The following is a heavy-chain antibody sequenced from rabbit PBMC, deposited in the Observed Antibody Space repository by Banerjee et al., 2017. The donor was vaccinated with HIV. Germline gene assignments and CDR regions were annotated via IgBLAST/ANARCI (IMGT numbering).Heavy chain of an antibody. CDR1: GFSFSNRYV. CDR2: INTVIGSA. CDR3: ARSNNYYDMDL. Sequence: LTCTASGFSFSNRYVMCWVRQAPGKGLEWIGCINTVIGSAYFASWAKGRFTISKTSSTTVTLQLTSLTAADTATYFCARSNNYYDMDLWGPGTLVTVS. V-gene: IGHV1S40*01. J-gene: IGHJ6*01.